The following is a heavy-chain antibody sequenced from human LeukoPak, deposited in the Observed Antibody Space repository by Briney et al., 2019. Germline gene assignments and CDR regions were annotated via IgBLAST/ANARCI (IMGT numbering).Heavy chain of an antibody. CDR3: ATGGSWYRLDS. CDR2: ISGDGGGT. J-gene: IGHJ4*02. D-gene: IGHD6-13*01. V-gene: IGHV3-43*02. CDR1: AFTFDDYA. Sequence: GGSLRLSCTASAFTFDDYAMHWVRQPPGKGLEWVSLISGDGGGTYYADSVKGRFTIPRDNNENSLYLQMNSLRTEDTAVYYCATGGSWYRLDSWGQGALVTVSS.